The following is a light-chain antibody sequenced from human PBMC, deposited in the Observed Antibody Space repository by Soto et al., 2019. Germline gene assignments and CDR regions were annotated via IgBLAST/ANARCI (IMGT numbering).Light chain of an antibody. CDR3: QQRSNWPPIT. J-gene: IGKJ5*01. CDR1: QSVSSY. Sequence: DIVLTQSPATRSLSPGERATLSCLASQSVSSYLAWYQQKPGQAPRLLIYDASNRATGIPARFSGSGSGTDFTLTISSLEPEDFAVYYCQQRSNWPPITFGQGTRLEIK. V-gene: IGKV3-11*01. CDR2: DAS.